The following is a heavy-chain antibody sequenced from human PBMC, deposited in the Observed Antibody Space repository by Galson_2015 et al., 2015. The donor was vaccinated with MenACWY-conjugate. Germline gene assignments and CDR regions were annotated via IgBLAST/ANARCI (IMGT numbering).Heavy chain of an antibody. V-gene: IGHV3-48*02. CDR2: ISSSSSTI. J-gene: IGHJ6*02. D-gene: IGHD3-3*01. CDR1: GFTVSSNY. CDR3: ARDQLRFLEWLGGYGMDV. Sequence: SLRLSCAASGFTVSSNYMSWVRQAPGKGLEWVSYISSSSSTIYYADSVKGRFTISRDNAKNSLYLQTNSLRDEDTAVYYCARDQLRFLEWLGGYGMDVWGQGTTVTVSS.